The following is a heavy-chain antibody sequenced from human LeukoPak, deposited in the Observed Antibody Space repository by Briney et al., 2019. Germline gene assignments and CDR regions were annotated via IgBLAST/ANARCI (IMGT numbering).Heavy chain of an antibody. J-gene: IGHJ4*02. CDR2: IKQDGSKK. CDR3: TRVGYIDEGIDY. D-gene: IGHD5-24*01. CDR1: GFPFSSYW. Sequence: GGSLRLSCVASGFPFSSYWMTWDRQAPGKGLEWVANIKQDGSKKSYVDSVKGRFTISRDNAENSLYLQMNSLRAEDTAIYYCTRVGYIDEGIDYWGQGTLVTVSS. V-gene: IGHV3-7*04.